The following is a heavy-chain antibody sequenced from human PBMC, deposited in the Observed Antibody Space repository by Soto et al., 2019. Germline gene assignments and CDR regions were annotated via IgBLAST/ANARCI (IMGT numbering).Heavy chain of an antibody. V-gene: IGHV3-33*01. J-gene: IGHJ4*02. CDR2: IWYDGSNK. CDR1: GFTFSSYG. D-gene: IGHD3-10*01. Sequence: GGSLRLSCAASGFTFSSYGMHWVRQAPGKGLEWVAVIWYDGSNKYYADSVKGRFTISRDNSKNTLYLQMNSLRAEDTAAYYCARDGQITMVRGVTFWLDYWGQGTLVTVSS. CDR3: ARDGQITMVRGVTFWLDY.